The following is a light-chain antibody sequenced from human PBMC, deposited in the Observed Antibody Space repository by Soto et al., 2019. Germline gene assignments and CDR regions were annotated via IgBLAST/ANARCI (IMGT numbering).Light chain of an antibody. CDR3: HHRYCSLTYT. CDR1: QSISTY. J-gene: IGKJ2*01. Sequence: DIRMTQSPSSLSASVGDRVTITCRASQSISTYLNWYQQKPGKAPKLLIYAASSLQSGVPSSFSGSGSGTDFTPPITSPQPEDFPPSYCHHRYCSLTYTFGQGPNLEIK. CDR2: AAS. V-gene: IGKV1-39*01.